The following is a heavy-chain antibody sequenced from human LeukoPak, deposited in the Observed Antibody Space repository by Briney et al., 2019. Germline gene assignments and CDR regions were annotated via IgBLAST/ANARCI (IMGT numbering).Heavy chain of an antibody. V-gene: IGHV3-15*01. Sequence: GGSLRLSCAASGFTLSNAWMTWVRQAPGKGLEWVARVKSKRDGGTIDYAAPVKGRFTISRDDSKDTLYLQMNSLEIEDAAVYYCTTVGSAWNFDYWGQGTPVTVSS. CDR3: TTVGSAWNFDY. CDR2: VKSKRDGGTI. J-gene: IGHJ4*02. D-gene: IGHD6-25*01. CDR1: GFTLSNAW.